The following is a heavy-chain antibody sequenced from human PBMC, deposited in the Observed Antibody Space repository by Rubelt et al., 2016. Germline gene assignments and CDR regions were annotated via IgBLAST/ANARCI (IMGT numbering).Heavy chain of an antibody. Sequence: QVQLQESGPGLVKSSETLSLTCTVSGFSISSGYFWGWIRQPPGKGLEWIGSIYYSGSTNYNPSLKSRVTISVDTSKNQFSLKLSSVTAADTAVYYCARGQGRDGYIHWGQGTLVTVSS. D-gene: IGHD5-24*01. J-gene: IGHJ4*02. CDR1: GFSISSGYF. CDR2: IYYSGST. CDR3: ARGQGRDGYIH. V-gene: IGHV4-38-2*02.